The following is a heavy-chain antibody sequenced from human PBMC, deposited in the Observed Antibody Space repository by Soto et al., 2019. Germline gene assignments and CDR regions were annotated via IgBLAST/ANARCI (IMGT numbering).Heavy chain of an antibody. CDR1: GGTFSSYA. CDR3: ARQRAVAVIGPGNFDY. J-gene: IGHJ4*02. CDR2: IIPIFGTA. D-gene: IGHD6-19*01. V-gene: IGHV1-69*01. Sequence: QVQLVQSGAEVKKPGSSVKVSCKASGGTFSSYAISWVRQAPGQGREWMGGIIPIFGTANYAQKFQGRVTITADDSTSTAYMERRSLRSEDTAVYYCARQRAVAVIGPGNFDYWGQGTLVTVSS.